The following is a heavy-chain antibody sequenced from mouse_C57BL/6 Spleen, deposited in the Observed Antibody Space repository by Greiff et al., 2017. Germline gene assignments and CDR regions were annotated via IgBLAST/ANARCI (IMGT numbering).Heavy chain of an antibody. D-gene: IGHD2-4*01. V-gene: IGHV1-69*01. J-gene: IGHJ2*01. CDR2: IDPSDSYT. CDR1: GYTFTSYW. Sequence: VQLQQPGAELVMPGASVKLSCKASGYTFTSYWMHWVKQRPGQGLEWIGEIDPSDSYTNYNQKFKGKSTLTVDKSSSTAYMQLSSLTSEDSAVYYCAREGLRRGDYFDYWGQGTTLTVSS. CDR3: AREGLRRGDYFDY.